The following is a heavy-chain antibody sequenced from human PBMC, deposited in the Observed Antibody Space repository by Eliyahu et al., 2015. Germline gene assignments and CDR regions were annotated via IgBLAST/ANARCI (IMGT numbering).Heavy chain of an antibody. D-gene: IGHD1-14*01. Sequence: QAQLQQWGTSLLKPSETLSLTCAVYSGSFSGYFWSWIRQPPGRELEWIADLDSRGMTRPHPSLKSRVTISVDTSKNQFSLKLTSLTAADTAVYYCARGRTSSRDFDSWGQGTLVTVSS. J-gene: IGHJ4*02. CDR3: ARGRTSSRDFDS. CDR1: SGSFSGYF. V-gene: IGHV4-34*02. CDR2: LDSRGMT.